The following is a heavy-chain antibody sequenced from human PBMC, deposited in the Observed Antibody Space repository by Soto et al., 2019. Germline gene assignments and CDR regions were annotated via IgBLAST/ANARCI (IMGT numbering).Heavy chain of an antibody. CDR2: MNPNSGNT. J-gene: IGHJ6*03. V-gene: IGHV1-8*02. Sequence: VSVKVSCKASGYTFTSYCMDWVRQAPGKRLEWMGWMNPNSGNTGYAQKFQGRVTMTRNTSISTAYMELSSLRSEDTAVYYCARGLRRIIAARGGYYYYYMDVWGKGTTVTVSS. CDR1: GYTFTSYC. D-gene: IGHD6-6*01. CDR3: ARGLRRIIAARGGYYYYYMDV.